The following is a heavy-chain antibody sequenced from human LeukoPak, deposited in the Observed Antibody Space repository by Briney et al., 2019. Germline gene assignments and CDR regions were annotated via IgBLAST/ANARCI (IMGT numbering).Heavy chain of an antibody. V-gene: IGHV4-61*02. CDR2: IYTSGST. CDR1: GGSISSGSYY. J-gene: IGHJ4*02. Sequence: SETLSLTCTVSGGSISSGSYYWSWIRQPAGKGLEWIGRIYTSGSTNYNPSLKSRVTISVDTSKNQFSLKLSSVTAADTAVYYCARDGVEDDNSGYFYLWPHYWVQLTLDTV. D-gene: IGHD3-22*01. CDR3: ARDGVEDDNSGYFYLWPHY.